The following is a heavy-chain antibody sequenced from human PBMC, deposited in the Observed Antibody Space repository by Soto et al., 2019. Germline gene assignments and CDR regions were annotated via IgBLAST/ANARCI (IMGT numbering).Heavy chain of an antibody. CDR2: IDNGGTNT. V-gene: IGHV3-74*01. CDR3: AKDRGRPDAFNI. Sequence: GGSLRLSCAGSGYNFGGFWMHWVRQAPGKGLVWVSRIDNGGTNTVYADAVKGRFTISRDNAKNTLYLQMNSLRAEDTAVCYCAKDRGRPDAFNIWGQGTMVTVSS. J-gene: IGHJ3*02. D-gene: IGHD3-10*01. CDR1: GYNFGGFW.